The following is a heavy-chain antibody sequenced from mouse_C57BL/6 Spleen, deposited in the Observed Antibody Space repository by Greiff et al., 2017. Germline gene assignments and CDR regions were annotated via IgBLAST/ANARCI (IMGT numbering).Heavy chain of an antibody. D-gene: IGHD1-1*01. Sequence: QVQLQQPGAELVMPGASVKLSCKASGYTFTSYWMHWVKQRPGQGLEWIGEIDPSDSYTNYNQKFKGKSTLTVDKSSSTAYMQLSSLTSEDSAVYYCARSCGSRGYYFDYWGQGTTLTVSS. CDR1: GYTFTSYW. CDR3: ARSCGSRGYYFDY. CDR2: IDPSDSYT. J-gene: IGHJ2*01. V-gene: IGHV1-69*01.